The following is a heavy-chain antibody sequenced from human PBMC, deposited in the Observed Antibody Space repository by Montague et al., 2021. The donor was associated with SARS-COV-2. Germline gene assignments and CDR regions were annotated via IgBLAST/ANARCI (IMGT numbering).Heavy chain of an antibody. V-gene: IGHV3-23*03. D-gene: IGHD6-19*01. J-gene: IGHJ4*02. CDR1: GFTFSSYA. Sequence: SLRLSCAASGFTFSSYAMSWVRQAPGKGLEWASIIYTDGSATFYADSVKGRFTISRDNSKNTLFLHMNSLGAEDTAIYYCAKVPTSRWLVEDWGQGTLVTVSS. CDR2: IYTDGSAT. CDR3: AKVPTSRWLVED.